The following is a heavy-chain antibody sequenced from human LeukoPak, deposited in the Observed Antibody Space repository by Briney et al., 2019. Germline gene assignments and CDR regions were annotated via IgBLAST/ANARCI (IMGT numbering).Heavy chain of an antibody. CDR2: MSASGST. CDR3: ARVYYYDSSGYYWFDP. V-gene: IGHV4-4*07. CDR1: GGSISSYY. J-gene: IGHJ5*02. Sequence: PSETLSLTCTVSGGSISSYYWSWIRQPAGRGLEWIGRMSASGSTNYSPSLKSRVTMSVDTSKNQFSLRLNSVTAAETAVYYCARVYYYDSSGYYWFDPWGQGTLVTVSS. D-gene: IGHD3-22*01.